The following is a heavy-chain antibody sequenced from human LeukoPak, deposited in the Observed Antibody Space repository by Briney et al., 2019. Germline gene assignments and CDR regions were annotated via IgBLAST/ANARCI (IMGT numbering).Heavy chain of an antibody. CDR3: ARDREEWELLDY. J-gene: IGHJ4*02. D-gene: IGHD1-26*01. CDR2: IKLDGGEN. V-gene: IGHV3-7*01. Sequence: PGGSLRLSCAASGFTFSTYWMNWVRQAPGKGLEWVASIKLDGGENYYVDSVKGRFTISRDNAKNSLSLQMNSLRAEDTAVYYCARDREEWELLDYWGQGTLVTVSS. CDR1: GFTFSTYW.